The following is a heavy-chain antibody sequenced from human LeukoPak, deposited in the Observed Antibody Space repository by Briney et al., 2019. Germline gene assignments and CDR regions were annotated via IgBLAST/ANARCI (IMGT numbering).Heavy chain of an antibody. CDR1: GFTFSNYA. V-gene: IGHV3-23*01. D-gene: IGHD3-10*01. CDR3: AKNLWFGELNDY. Sequence: GGSLRLSCAASGFTFSNYAMSWVPQAPGKGLEWVSTISDSADSTYYADSVKGRFTVSRDNSKNTLCLQMNSLRAEDTAVYYCAKNLWFGELNDYWGQGTLVTVSS. CDR2: ISDSADST. J-gene: IGHJ4*02.